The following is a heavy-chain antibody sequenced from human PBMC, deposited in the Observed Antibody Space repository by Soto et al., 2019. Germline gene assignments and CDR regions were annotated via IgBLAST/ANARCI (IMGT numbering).Heavy chain of an antibody. CDR1: CGSISSGGYY. D-gene: IGHD6-13*01. CDR3: ARVGIAAAVDDY. V-gene: IGHV4-31*03. J-gene: IGHJ4*02. Sequence: SETLSLTCTVSCGSISSGGYYWSWIRQHPGKGLEWIGYIYYSGSTYYNPSLKSRVTISVDTSKNQFSLKLSSVTAADTAVYYCARVGIAAAVDDYWGQGTLVTVSS. CDR2: IYYSGST.